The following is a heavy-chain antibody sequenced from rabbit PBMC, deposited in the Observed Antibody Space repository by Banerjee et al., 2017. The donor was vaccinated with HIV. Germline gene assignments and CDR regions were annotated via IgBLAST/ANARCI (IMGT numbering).Heavy chain of an antibody. Sequence: QEQLEESGGDLVKPEGSLTLTCTASGFSFSGYWMCWVRQAPGKGLEWIGCIDTGSGTTYYASWAKGRFTVSKTSSTTVTLQMTSLTAADTATYFCARGGAGANLWGQGTLVTVS. D-gene: IGHD4-2*01. CDR2: IDTGSGTT. J-gene: IGHJ4*01. V-gene: IGHV1S45*01. CDR1: GFSFSGYW. CDR3: ARGGAGANL.